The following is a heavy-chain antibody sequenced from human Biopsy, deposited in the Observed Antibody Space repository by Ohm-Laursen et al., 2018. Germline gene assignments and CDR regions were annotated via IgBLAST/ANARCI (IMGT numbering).Heavy chain of an antibody. J-gene: IGHJ6*02. D-gene: IGHD2-21*01. CDR2: ISSGGDTV. CDR3: AREATIAPVLYDMDI. Sequence: SLRLSCAAAGFTFSEHFMNWIRQTPERGMEWVAYISSGGDTVSYADSVKGRFTISRDDADKSLFLQMNSLRAEDTAVYYCAREATIAPVLYDMDIWGQGTTVIVSS. CDR1: GFTFSEHF. V-gene: IGHV3-11*01.